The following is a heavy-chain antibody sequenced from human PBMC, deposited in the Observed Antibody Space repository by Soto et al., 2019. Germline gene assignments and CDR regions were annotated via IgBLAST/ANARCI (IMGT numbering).Heavy chain of an antibody. Sequence: GGSLRLSCAASGFTFSSYAMSWVRQAPGKGLEWVSAISGSGGSTYYADSVKGRFTISRDNSKNTLYLQINSLRAEDKAVYYCAKCDFDWTWVHAFDIWGQGTMVTVSS. V-gene: IGHV3-23*01. J-gene: IGHJ3*02. CDR3: AKCDFDWTWVHAFDI. D-gene: IGHD3-9*01. CDR2: ISGSGGST. CDR1: GFTFSSYA.